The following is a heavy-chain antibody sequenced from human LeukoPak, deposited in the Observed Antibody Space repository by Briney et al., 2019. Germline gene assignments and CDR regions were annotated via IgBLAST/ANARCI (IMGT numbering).Heavy chain of an antibody. CDR1: GYHFTVYH. D-gene: IGHD5/OR15-5a*01. Sequence: VASVTVSCKASGYHFTVYHVHWVRQAPGQGLEWMGRISTDSGDADIAQKFQGRVTMTRGTSISTAYMELSRLTSDDSAVYYCAGLGSTVKGRIEPWGQGTSVTVSS. CDR2: ISTDSGDA. V-gene: IGHV1-2*02. J-gene: IGHJ5*02. CDR3: AGLGSTVKGRIEP.